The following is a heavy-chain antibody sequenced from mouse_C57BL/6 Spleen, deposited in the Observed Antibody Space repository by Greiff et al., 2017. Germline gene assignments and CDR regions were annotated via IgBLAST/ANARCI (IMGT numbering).Heavy chain of an antibody. V-gene: IGHV1-64*01. CDR3: ARGTTVVARAMDY. D-gene: IGHD1-1*01. Sequence: QVQLQQPGAELVKPGASVKLSCKASGYTFTSYWMHWVKQRPGQGLEWIGMIHPNSGSTNYNEKFKSKATLTVDKSSSTAYMQLSSLTSEDSAVXYCARGTTVVARAMDYWGQGTSVTVSS. J-gene: IGHJ4*01. CDR2: IHPNSGST. CDR1: GYTFTSYW.